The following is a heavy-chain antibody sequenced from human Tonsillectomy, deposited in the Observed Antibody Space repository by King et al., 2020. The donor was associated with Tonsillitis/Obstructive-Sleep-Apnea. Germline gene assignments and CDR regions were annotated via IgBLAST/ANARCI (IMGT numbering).Heavy chain of an antibody. Sequence: VQLVESGAEVKKPGASVKVSCKASGYTFTSYYMHWVRQAPGQGLEWMGIINPSGGSTSYAQKFQGRVTMTRDTSTSTVYMELSSLRSEDTAVYYCARSTGSSTSTQDNWFDPWGQGTLVTVSS. V-gene: IGHV1-46*01. CDR2: INPSGGST. CDR3: ARSTGSSTSTQDNWFDP. CDR1: GYTFTSYY. D-gene: IGHD2-2*01. J-gene: IGHJ5*02.